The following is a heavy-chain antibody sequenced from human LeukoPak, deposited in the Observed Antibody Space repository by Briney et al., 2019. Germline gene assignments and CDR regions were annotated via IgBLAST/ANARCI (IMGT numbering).Heavy chain of an antibody. Sequence: SETLSLTCTVSGDSISSGIYFWTWIRQPAGKGLEWIGRIYTSGSTNYNPSLKSRVTISFHTSKNQFSLRLSSVTAADTAVYYCARAKGTYGVDYWGQGILVTVSS. CDR3: ARAKGTYGVDY. CDR2: IYTSGST. CDR1: GDSISSGIYF. D-gene: IGHD3-10*01. J-gene: IGHJ4*02. V-gene: IGHV4-61*02.